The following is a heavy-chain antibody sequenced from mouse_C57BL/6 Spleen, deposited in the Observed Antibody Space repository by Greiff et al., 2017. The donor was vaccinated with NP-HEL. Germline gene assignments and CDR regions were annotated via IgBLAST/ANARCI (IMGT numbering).Heavy chain of an antibody. D-gene: IGHD2-1*01. CDR3: ARGDDGNSVFAY. CDR1: GYTFTTYP. CDR2: FHPYNDDT. J-gene: IGHJ3*01. V-gene: IGHV1-47*01. Sequence: VKLMESGAELVKPGASVKMSCKASGYTFTTYPIEWMKQNHGKSLEWIGNFHPYNDDTKYNEKFKGKATLTVEKSSSTVYLELSRLTSDDSAVYYCARGDDGNSVFAYWDQGTLVTVSA.